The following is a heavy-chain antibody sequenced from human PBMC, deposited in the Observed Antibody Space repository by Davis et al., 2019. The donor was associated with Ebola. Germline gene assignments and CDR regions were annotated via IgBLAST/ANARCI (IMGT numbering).Heavy chain of an antibody. CDR3: TRGGSGSDY. CDR1: GFTFSGSA. D-gene: IGHD3-10*01. CDR2: IRSKANSYAT. J-gene: IGHJ4*02. Sequence: PGGSLRLSCAASGFTFSGSAMHWVRQASGNGLEWVGRIRSKANSYATAYAASVKGRFTISRDDSKNTAYLQMNSLKIEDTAVYYCTRGGSGSDYWGQGTLVTVSS. V-gene: IGHV3-73*01.